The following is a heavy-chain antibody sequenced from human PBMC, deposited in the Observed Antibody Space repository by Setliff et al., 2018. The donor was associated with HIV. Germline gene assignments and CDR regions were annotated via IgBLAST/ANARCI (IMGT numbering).Heavy chain of an antibody. Sequence: SVKVSCKASGYTFTTYSMHWVRQAPGQSLEWMGWLNAGKGDTKFSQEFQGRITINWDTSASTAYLELRSLRSEDTAVYYCARGALLAVFDFDHWGQGTMVTVSS. CDR2: LNAGKGDT. D-gene: IGHD2-8*02. CDR1: GYTFTTYS. J-gene: IGHJ4*02. V-gene: IGHV1-3*03. CDR3: ARGALLAVFDFDH.